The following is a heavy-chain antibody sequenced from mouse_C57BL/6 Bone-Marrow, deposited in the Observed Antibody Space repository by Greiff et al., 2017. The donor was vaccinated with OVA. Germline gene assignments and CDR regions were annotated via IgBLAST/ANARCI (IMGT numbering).Heavy chain of an antibody. Sequence: QVQLQQSGPELVKPGASVKISCKAFGYAFSSSWMNWVKQRPGKGLEWIGRIYPGDGDTNYNGKFKGKATLTADKSSSTAYMQLSSLTSEDSAVYFCARSYYDYGGYFDVWGTGTTVTVSS. D-gene: IGHD2-4*01. CDR2: IYPGDGDT. CDR3: ARSYYDYGGYFDV. J-gene: IGHJ1*03. CDR1: GYAFSSSW. V-gene: IGHV1-82*01.